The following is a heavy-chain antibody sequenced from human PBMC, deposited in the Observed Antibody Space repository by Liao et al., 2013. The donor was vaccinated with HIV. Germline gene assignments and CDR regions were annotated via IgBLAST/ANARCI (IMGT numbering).Heavy chain of an antibody. J-gene: IGHJ4*01. V-gene: IGHV4-4*07. CDR1: GASISSYY. CDR2: IYSSETT. CDR3: ARDPRRGLFYFDL. D-gene: IGHD3-10*01. Sequence: QVHLQESGPGLVRPSETLSLTCTVSGASISSYYWSWIRQSPGKGLEWIGHIYSSETTNYNPSLKSRVTMSVDTSKNQFSLNLTSVTAADTAMYYCARDPRRGLFYFDLWGRGLLVTVSS.